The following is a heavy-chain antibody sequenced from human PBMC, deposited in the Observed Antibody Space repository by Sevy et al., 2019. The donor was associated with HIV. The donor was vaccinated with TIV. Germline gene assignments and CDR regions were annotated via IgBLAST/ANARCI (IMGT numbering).Heavy chain of an antibody. D-gene: IGHD1-26*01. J-gene: IGHJ4*02. CDR3: AKRVGATGGVFDY. V-gene: IGHV3-23*01. CDR2: ISGSGGSI. CDR1: GVTFNNYA. Sequence: GGSLRLSCAASGVTFNNYAMSWVRQAPGKGLEWVAVISGSGGSINYADAAKGRFTISRDNSKNTLYQQMNSLRAEDTAVYYCAKRVGATGGVFDYWGQGTLVTVSS.